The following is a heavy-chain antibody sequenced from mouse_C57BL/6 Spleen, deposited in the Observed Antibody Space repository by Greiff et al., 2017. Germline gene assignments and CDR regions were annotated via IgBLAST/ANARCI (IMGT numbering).Heavy chain of an antibody. Sequence: QVQLQQPGAELVKPGASVKLSCKASGYTFTSYWMQWVKQRPGQGLEWIGEIDPSDSYTNYNQKFKGKATLTVDTSSSTAYMQLSSLTSEDSAVYYCAKGDSGHDSYWGQGTTLTVSS. J-gene: IGHJ2*01. CDR1: GYTFTSYW. V-gene: IGHV1-50*01. CDR3: AKGDSGHDSY. D-gene: IGHD3-2*02. CDR2: IDPSDSYT.